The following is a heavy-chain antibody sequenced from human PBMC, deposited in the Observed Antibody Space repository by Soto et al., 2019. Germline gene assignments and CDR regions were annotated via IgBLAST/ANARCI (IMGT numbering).Heavy chain of an antibody. J-gene: IGHJ6*04. CDR3: ARGGGYCISTSCSRAYYYGMDV. CDR1: GGSISSGGYY. D-gene: IGHD2-2*01. V-gene: IGHV4-31*03. Sequence: PSETLSLTCTVSGGSISSGGYYWSWIRQHPGKGLGWIGYIYYSGSTYYSPSLKSRVTISVDTSKNQFSLKLSSVTAADTAVYYCARGGGYCISTSCSRAYYYGMDVWGKGTTVTV. CDR2: IYYSGST.